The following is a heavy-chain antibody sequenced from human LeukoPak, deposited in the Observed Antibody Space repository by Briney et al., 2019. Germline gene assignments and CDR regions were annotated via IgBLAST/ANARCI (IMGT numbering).Heavy chain of an antibody. V-gene: IGHV1-18*01. D-gene: IGHD5-12*01. CDR2: INIYNGNP. J-gene: IGHJ4*02. Sequence: ASVKVSCKASGYTFTSYGISWVRQAPGQGLEWMGWINIYNGNPNYAQKLQGRVTMTTDTSTSTAYMELSSLRSEDTAVYYCARDLVSGYDTGTFDYWGQGALVTVSS. CDR3: ARDLVSGYDTGTFDY. CDR1: GYTFTSYG.